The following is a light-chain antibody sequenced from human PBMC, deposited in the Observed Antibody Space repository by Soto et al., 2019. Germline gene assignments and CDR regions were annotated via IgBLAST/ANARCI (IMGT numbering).Light chain of an antibody. CDR3: QQRSTWPPFT. CDR2: DAS. J-gene: IGKJ3*01. Sequence: EIVLTQSPATLSLSPGERATLSCRASQSVSSFLAWYQQKAGQAPRLLIYDASNRASGIPDRFSGAGSGTDFTLTISSLEPDDFADYYCQQRSTWPPFTFGPGTKVEIK. CDR1: QSVSSF. V-gene: IGKV3-11*01.